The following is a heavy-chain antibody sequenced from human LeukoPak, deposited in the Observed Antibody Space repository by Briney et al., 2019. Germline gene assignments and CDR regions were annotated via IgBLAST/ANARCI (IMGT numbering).Heavy chain of an antibody. V-gene: IGHV4-34*01. CDR1: GGSFSGYY. J-gene: IGHJ6*02. D-gene: IGHD2-2*02. CDR2: INHSGST. Sequence: PSETLSLTCAVYGGSFSGYYWSWIRQPPGKGLEWIGEINHSGSTNYNPSLKSRVTISVDTSKNQFSLKLSSVTAADTAVYYCASAQGGYCSSTSRYTRYPYYYYGMDVWGQGTTVTVSS. CDR3: ASAQGGYCSSTSRYTRYPYYYYGMDV.